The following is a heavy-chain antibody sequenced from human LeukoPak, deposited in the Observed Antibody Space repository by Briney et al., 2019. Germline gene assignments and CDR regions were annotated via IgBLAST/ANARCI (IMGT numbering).Heavy chain of an antibody. D-gene: IGHD2-15*01. CDR1: GYTFTSYY. V-gene: IGHV1-18*04. CDR2: ISAYTGNT. Sequence: ASAKVSCKASGYTFTSYYMHWVRQAPGQGLEWMGWISAYTGNTNYAQKFQGRVTMTTDTSTSTGYMELRSLRSDDTAVYFCARQGTRYCSGGSCYCDYWGQGTLVTVSS. J-gene: IGHJ4*02. CDR3: ARQGTRYCSGGSCYCDY.